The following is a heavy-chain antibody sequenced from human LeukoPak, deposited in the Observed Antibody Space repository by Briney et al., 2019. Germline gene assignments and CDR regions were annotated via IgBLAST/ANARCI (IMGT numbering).Heavy chain of an antibody. CDR3: ATGGYYIDY. CDR2: ISGSSGII. J-gene: IGHJ4*02. Sequence: PGGSLRLSCAASGFTFNTYTMNWVRQAPGKGLEWVSYISGSSGIIDYADSVRGRFTISRDNAKNSLYLQMNSLRAEDTAVYFCATGGYYIDYWGQGTLVTVSS. V-gene: IGHV3-48*01. CDR1: GFTFNTYT.